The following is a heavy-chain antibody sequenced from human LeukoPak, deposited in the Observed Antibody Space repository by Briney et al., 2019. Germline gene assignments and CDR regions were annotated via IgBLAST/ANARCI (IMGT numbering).Heavy chain of an antibody. CDR2: IRYDGSNK. CDR1: GFNFRSYG. Sequence: GGSLRLSCAASGFNFRSYGMHWVRQAPGSGLEWVAFIRYDGSNKYYADSVKGRFTISRDNAKNSLYLQMNSLRAEDTAVYYCGRDRPSTSDSGSSTGYYFDYWGQGTLVTVSS. J-gene: IGHJ4*02. CDR3: GRDRPSTSDSGSSTGYYFDY. D-gene: IGHD1-26*01. V-gene: IGHV3-30*02.